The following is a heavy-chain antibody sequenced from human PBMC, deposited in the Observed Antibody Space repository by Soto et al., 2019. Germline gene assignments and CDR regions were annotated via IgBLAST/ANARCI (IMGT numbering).Heavy chain of an antibody. J-gene: IGHJ3*02. CDR3: ARGPTYYYDSSGYYAVSSAFDI. V-gene: IGHV4-4*02. CDR2: IYHSGST. CDR1: GGSISSSNW. D-gene: IGHD3-22*01. Sequence: QVQLQESGPGLVKPSGTLSLTCAVSGGSISSSNWWSWVRQPPGKGLEWIGEIYHSGSTNYNPSLKSRVTISVDKSKNQFSLKLSSVTAADTAVYYCARGPTYYYDSSGYYAVSSAFDIWGQGTMVTVSS.